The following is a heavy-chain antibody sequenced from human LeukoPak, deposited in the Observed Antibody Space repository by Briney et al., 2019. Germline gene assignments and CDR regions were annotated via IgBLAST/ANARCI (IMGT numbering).Heavy chain of an antibody. J-gene: IGHJ6*03. Sequence: SEILSLTCTVSGGSISSSSYYWGWIRQPAGKGLEWIGRIYTSGSTNYNPSLKSRVTMSVDTSKNQFSLKLSSVTAADTAVYYCARDRPSLILTGYYRVVYMDVWGKGTTVTISS. CDR2: IYTSGST. D-gene: IGHD3-9*01. V-gene: IGHV4-61*02. CDR3: ARDRPSLILTGYYRVVYMDV. CDR1: GGSISSSSYY.